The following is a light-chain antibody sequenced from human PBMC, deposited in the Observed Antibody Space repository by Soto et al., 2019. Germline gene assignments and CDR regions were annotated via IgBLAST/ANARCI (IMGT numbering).Light chain of an antibody. CDR3: QQYNSYPS. CDR2: DAS. J-gene: IGKJ1*01. CDR1: QSVSNW. V-gene: IGKV1-5*01. Sequence: DIQMTQSPSTLSASVGDRVTITCRASQSVSNWLAWYQQKPGEAPKLLIYDASSLESGVPSRFSGSGSGTEFTLTISSLQPDDFATCYCQQYNSYPSFGQGTKVDIK.